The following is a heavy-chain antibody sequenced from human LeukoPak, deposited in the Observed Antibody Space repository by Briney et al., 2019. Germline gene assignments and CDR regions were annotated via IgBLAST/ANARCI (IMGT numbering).Heavy chain of an antibody. V-gene: IGHV4-38-2*02. D-gene: IGHD6-19*01. Sequence: SETLSLTCTLSGYSISRGYYWGWIRQPPGKGLEWIGSIYYSGSTYYNPSLKSRVTISVDTSKNQFSLKLSSVTAADTAVYYCASFIAVAGTAYYYFDYWGQGTLVTVSS. CDR3: ASFIAVAGTAYYYFDY. J-gene: IGHJ4*02. CDR1: GYSISRGYY. CDR2: IYYSGST.